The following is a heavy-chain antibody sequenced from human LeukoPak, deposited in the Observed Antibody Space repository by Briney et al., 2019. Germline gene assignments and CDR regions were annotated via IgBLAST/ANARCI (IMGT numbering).Heavy chain of an antibody. D-gene: IGHD3-10*01. CDR3: VRDRFRIDV. Sequence: GGALRLSCAASGVTFSSYSMNWVRQAPGKGLEWVSSISSSSSYIYYADSMKGRFTISRDNAKNSLYLQMNSLTAEDTAVYFCVRDRFRIDVWGKGTTVIVSS. CDR1: GVTFSSYS. V-gene: IGHV3-21*01. J-gene: IGHJ6*03. CDR2: ISSSSSYI.